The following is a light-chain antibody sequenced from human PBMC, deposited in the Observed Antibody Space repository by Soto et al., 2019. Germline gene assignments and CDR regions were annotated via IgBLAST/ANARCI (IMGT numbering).Light chain of an antibody. CDR1: SSDVGGYNS. CDR3: SSYTTTNTYV. CDR2: EVN. V-gene: IGLV2-14*01. J-gene: IGLJ1*01. Sequence: QSALTQPASVSGSPGQSITISCTGTSSDVGGYNSVSWYQQEPGKAPKLLIYEVNNRFSGVSNRFSGSKSGNTASLTISGLLTEDEADYYCSSYTTTNTYVFGTGPK.